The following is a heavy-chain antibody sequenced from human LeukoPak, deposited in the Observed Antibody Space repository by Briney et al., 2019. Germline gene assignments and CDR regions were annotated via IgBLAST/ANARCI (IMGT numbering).Heavy chain of an antibody. Sequence: GESLRLSCAPSGFTFSGYGMHWVRQAPGKGLEWVAFIRYDGTNKYYADSVKGRFTISRDNSKNTLYLQMNSLRGEDMAVYYCAKGSNWNYDPRVYIDYWGQGTLVTVSS. CDR3: AKGSNWNYDPRVYIDY. CDR2: IRYDGTNK. V-gene: IGHV3-30*02. D-gene: IGHD1-7*01. J-gene: IGHJ4*02. CDR1: GFTFSGYG.